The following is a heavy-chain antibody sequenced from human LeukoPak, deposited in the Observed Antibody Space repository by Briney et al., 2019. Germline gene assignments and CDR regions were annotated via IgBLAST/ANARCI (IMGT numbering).Heavy chain of an antibody. V-gene: IGHV1-18*01. CDR1: GYTFTSYG. D-gene: IGHD2-2*02. Sequence: ASVKVPCKASGYTFTSYGISWVRQAPGQGLEWMGWISAYNGNTNYAQKLQGRVTMTTDTSTSTAYMELRSLRSDDTAVYYCARVLSVPLLPHCSSTSCYRWFDPWGQGTLVTVSS. J-gene: IGHJ5*02. CDR2: ISAYNGNT. CDR3: ARVLSVPLLPHCSSTSCYRWFDP.